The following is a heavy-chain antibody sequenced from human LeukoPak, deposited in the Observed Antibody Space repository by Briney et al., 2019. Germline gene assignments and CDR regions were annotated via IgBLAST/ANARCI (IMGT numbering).Heavy chain of an antibody. CDR1: GGSINNYY. D-gene: IGHD6-13*01. CDR2: IYYRGNT. CDR3: ARDWGIAAAGTWGYFDY. Sequence: SETLSLTCTVSGGSINNYYWGWIRQPPGKGLEWIGFIYYRGNTYYNPSLQSRVTISVDTSKNQFSLRLSSVTAADTAVYYCARDWGIAAAGTWGYFDYWGQGTLVTVSS. J-gene: IGHJ4*02. V-gene: IGHV4-39*07.